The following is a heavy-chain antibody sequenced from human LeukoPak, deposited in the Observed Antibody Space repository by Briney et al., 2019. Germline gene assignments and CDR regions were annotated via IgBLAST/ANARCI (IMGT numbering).Heavy chain of an antibody. V-gene: IGHV1-18*01. Sequence: ASVKVSCKASGYTFTSYGISWVRQAPGQGLEWMGWISAYNGNTNYAQKLQGRVTMTTDTSTSTAYMELRSLRSDDTAVYYCAREGYSSSWSQDGFDPWGQGTLVTVSS. D-gene: IGHD6-13*01. CDR2: ISAYNGNT. J-gene: IGHJ5*02. CDR1: GYTFTSYG. CDR3: AREGYSSSWSQDGFDP.